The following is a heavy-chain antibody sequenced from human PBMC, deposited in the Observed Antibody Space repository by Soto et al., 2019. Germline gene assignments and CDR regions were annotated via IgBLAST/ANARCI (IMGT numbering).Heavy chain of an antibody. CDR3: ARGPPLLY. J-gene: IGHJ4*02. CDR2: IYHSVST. CDR1: GGSISSGGYS. D-gene: IGHD2-15*01. Sequence: SETLSLTCTVSGGSISSGGYSWSWIRQPPGKGLEWIGYIYHSVSTYYNPSLKSRVTISVDRSKNQFSLKLSSVTAADTAVYYCARGPPLLYWGQGTLVTVSS. V-gene: IGHV4-30-2*01.